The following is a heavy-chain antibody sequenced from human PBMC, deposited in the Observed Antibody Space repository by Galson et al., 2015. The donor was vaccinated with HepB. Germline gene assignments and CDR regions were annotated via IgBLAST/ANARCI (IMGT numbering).Heavy chain of an antibody. J-gene: IGHJ4*02. CDR1: GDSVSRTGTA. V-gene: IGHV6-1*01. CDR2: TYYRSNWYN. D-gene: IGHD2-21*02. CDR3: ARVAVECGGDCTYFDY. Sequence: CAISGDSVSRTGTAWSWIRQSPSRGLEWLGRTYYRSNWYNDYAVSVKSRVTINADTTKNQFSLQLNSVTPEDTAVYYCARVAVECGGDCTYFDYWGQGTLVTVSS.